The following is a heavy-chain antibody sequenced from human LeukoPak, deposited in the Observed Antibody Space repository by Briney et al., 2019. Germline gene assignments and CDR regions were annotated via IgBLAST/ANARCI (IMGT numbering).Heavy chain of an antibody. Sequence: PSETLSLTCTVSGGSLSSYYWSWIRQPPGKGLEWIGYISYIGITNYNPSLESRVTISVDTSKNQFSLKLSSVTAADTAVYYCARGVATVPVDSWGQGTLVTVSS. CDR2: ISYIGIT. CDR3: ARGVATVPVDS. J-gene: IGHJ4*02. CDR1: GGSLSSYY. D-gene: IGHD5-12*01. V-gene: IGHV4-59*01.